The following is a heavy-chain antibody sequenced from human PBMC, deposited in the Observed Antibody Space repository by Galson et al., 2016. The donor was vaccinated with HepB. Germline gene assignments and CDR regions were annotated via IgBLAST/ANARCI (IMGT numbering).Heavy chain of an antibody. D-gene: IGHD2-15*01. V-gene: IGHV3-53*01. CDR3: ARLDANPSCLGRSCYRWFDA. CDR1: DFSVSVSY. Sequence: SLRLSCAVSDFSVSVSYMSWVRQAPGKGLEWVSDLYRGGYTNYADSVKGRFTIPRDNSKNTLYLQMNSLRADDTAVYYCARLDANPSCLGRSCYRWFDAWGQGIMGTVSS. J-gene: IGHJ5*02. CDR2: LYRGGYT.